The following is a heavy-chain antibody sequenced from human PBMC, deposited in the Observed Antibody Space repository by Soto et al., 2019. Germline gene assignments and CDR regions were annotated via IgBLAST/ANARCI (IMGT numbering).Heavy chain of an antibody. D-gene: IGHD3-3*01. V-gene: IGHV1-18*04. CDR3: ARAPTLFGVVVIPPRFDL. CDR2: ISTYNGKT. Sequence: QLQLVQSGGEVKKPGASVKVSCKASGYTFNRYDINWVRQAPGQGLEWMGGISTYNGKTQYAQSLQGRVTMTTDTSTATGYMELRSLRSDDTAIYYCARAPTLFGVVVIPPRFDLGGQGTLVTVPS. J-gene: IGHJ5*02. CDR1: GYTFNRYD.